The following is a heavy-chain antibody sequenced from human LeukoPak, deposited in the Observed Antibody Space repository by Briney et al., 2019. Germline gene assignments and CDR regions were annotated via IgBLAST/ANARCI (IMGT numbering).Heavy chain of an antibody. CDR1: GYTFTGYY. J-gene: IGHJ5*02. CDR3: ARDPGPGYSSGWYRGKNNWFDP. V-gene: IGHV1-2*02. D-gene: IGHD6-19*01. Sequence: ASVKVSCKASGYTFTGYYMHWVRQAPGQGLEWMGWINPNSGGTNYAQKFQGRVTMTRDTSISTAYMELSRLRSDDTAVYYCARDPGPGYSSGWYRGKNNWFDPWGQGTLVTVSS. CDR2: INPNSGGT.